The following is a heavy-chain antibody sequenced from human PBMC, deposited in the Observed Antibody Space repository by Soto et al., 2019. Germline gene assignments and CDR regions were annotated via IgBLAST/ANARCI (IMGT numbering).Heavy chain of an antibody. D-gene: IGHD1-26*01. CDR2: ISYDGSNK. V-gene: IGHV3-30*18. CDR1: GFTFRSYG. J-gene: IGHJ3*02. CDR3: AKGGVGSNSNAFDI. Sequence: QVQLVESGGGVVQPGRSLRLSCAASGFTFRSYGIHWVRQAPAKGLEWVAVISYDGSNKYYADSVKGRFTISRDNSKNTLYLQMNSLRAEDTAVYYCAKGGVGSNSNAFDIWGQGTMVTVSS.